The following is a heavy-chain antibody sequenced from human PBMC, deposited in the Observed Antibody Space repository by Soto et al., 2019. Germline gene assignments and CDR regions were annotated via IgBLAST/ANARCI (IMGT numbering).Heavy chain of an antibody. D-gene: IGHD2-15*01. V-gene: IGHV3-48*01. CDR2: ISSSSSTI. Sequence: GGSLRLSCAASGFTFSSYSMNWVRQAPGKGLEWVSYISSSSSTIYYADSVKGRFTISRDNAKNSLYLQMNSLRAEDTAVYYCVRTPYYYYYMDVWGKGTTVTVSS. CDR1: GFTFSSYS. CDR3: VRTPYYYYYMDV. J-gene: IGHJ6*03.